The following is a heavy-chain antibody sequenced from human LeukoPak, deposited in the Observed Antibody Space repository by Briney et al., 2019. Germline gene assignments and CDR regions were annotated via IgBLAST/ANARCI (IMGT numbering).Heavy chain of an antibody. D-gene: IGHD6-6*01. CDR1: GLTFSTNS. Sequence: RTGGSLRLSCAAAGLTFSTNSMNWVRQAPGKGLEWVSYISFSSSTIYYADSVKGRFTISRDNGKNLLYLQMNSLRAEDTAVYYCAREAPRGTSSNPYYFDSWGQGTLVTVSS. CDR2: ISFSSSTI. J-gene: IGHJ4*02. CDR3: AREAPRGTSSNPYYFDS. V-gene: IGHV3-48*01.